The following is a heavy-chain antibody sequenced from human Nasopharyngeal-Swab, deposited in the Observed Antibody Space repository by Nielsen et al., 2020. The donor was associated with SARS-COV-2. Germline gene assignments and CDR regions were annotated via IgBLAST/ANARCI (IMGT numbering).Heavy chain of an antibody. CDR2: IYPGDSDT. CDR3: AGLAAAGTLLSWMDY. Sequence: SLKFCCYGSGYIFTCYLIGWVRQLPGKRLEWMGIIYPGDSDTRYSPFFQGQVTISADNSISTAYLQWSSLKASDTAMYYCAGLAAAGTLLSWMDYWGQGTLVTVSS. D-gene: IGHD6-13*01. J-gene: IGHJ4*02. CDR1: GYIFTCYL. V-gene: IGHV5-51*01.